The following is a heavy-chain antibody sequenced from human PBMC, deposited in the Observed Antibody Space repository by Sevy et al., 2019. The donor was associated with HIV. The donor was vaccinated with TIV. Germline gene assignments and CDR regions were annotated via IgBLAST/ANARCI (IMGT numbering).Heavy chain of an antibody. CDR3: ARDLLRGSGWYYFDY. V-gene: IGHV3-30-3*01. J-gene: IGHJ4*02. Sequence: GGSLRLSCAASGFTFSSYAMHWVRQAPGKGLEWVAVISYDGSNKYYADSVKGRFTISRDNSKNTLYLQMNSLRAEDTALYYCARDLLRGSGWYYFDYWGQGTMVTVSS. CDR2: ISYDGSNK. D-gene: IGHD6-19*01. CDR1: GFTFSSYA.